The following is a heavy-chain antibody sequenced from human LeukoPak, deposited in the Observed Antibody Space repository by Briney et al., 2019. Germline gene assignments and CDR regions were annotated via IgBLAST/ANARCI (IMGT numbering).Heavy chain of an antibody. V-gene: IGHV3-9*01. CDR1: GISFDNYA. D-gene: IGHD1-26*01. CDR3: ARVGEGAAKD. Sequence: GGSLRLSCAASGISFDNYAMHWVRQAPGKGLEWVSGITWNSGSIEYADSVKGRFTISRDNAKNSLYLQMNSLRAEDTALYYCARVGEGAAKDWGQGTLVTVSS. J-gene: IGHJ4*02. CDR2: ITWNSGSI.